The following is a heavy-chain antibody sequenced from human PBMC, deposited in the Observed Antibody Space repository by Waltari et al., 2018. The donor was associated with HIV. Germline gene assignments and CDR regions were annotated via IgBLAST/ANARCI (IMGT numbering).Heavy chain of an antibody. Sequence: QEKLVESGGAVVQPGGSVRLSGVASVFAFNTYNVHWVRQAPGKGLEGMAVVWFDENNKNYAESLKGRLAISRNNAKKTLYLQMNRLRVDDTAVYYCARGTGPLSPLDLWGQGTSVTVSS. CDR1: VFAFNTYN. CDR2: VWFDENNK. V-gene: IGHV3-33*01. J-gene: IGHJ3*01. CDR3: ARGTGPLSPLDL.